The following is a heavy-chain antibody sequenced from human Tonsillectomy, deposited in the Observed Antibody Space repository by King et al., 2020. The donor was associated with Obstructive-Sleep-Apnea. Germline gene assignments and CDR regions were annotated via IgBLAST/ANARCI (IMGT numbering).Heavy chain of an antibody. CDR3: ARDVQLFGVVIPYYFDY. Sequence: QLQESGPGLVKPSETLSLTCTVSGGSISSSSYYWGWIRQPPGKGLEWIGSIYYSGSTYYNPSLKSRVTMSVDTSKNQFSLKLSSVTAAATAVYYCARDVQLFGVVIPYYFDYWGQGPLVTVSS. CDR2: IYYSGST. J-gene: IGHJ4*02. D-gene: IGHD3-3*01. CDR1: GGSISSSSYY. V-gene: IGHV4-39*07.